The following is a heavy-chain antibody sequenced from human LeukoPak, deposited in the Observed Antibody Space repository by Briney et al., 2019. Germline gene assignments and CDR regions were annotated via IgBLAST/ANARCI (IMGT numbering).Heavy chain of an antibody. Sequence: GESLKISCKGSGYSFTSYWIGWVRPMPGKGLEWMGIIYPGDSDTRYSPSFQGQVTISADKSISTAYLQWSSLKASDTAMYYCARTSRPYYDSSDDAFDIWGQGTMVTVSS. CDR3: ARTSRPYYDSSDDAFDI. V-gene: IGHV5-51*01. CDR1: GYSFTSYW. D-gene: IGHD3-22*01. J-gene: IGHJ3*02. CDR2: IYPGDSDT.